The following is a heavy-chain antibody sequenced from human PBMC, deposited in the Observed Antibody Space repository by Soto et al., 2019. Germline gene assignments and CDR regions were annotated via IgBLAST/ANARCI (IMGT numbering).Heavy chain of an antibody. CDR3: ARGGPLRAMVRGVDY. CDR2: INYSGTT. J-gene: IGHJ4*02. CDR1: GGSISSSTYY. Sequence: PSETLSLTCTVSGGSISSSTYYWGWIRQPPGKGLEWIGSINYSGTTYYNTSLKSRVTISVDTSKNQFSLKLSSVTAADTAVYYCARGGPLRAMVRGVDYWGQGTLVTVSS. V-gene: IGHV4-39*07. D-gene: IGHD3-10*01.